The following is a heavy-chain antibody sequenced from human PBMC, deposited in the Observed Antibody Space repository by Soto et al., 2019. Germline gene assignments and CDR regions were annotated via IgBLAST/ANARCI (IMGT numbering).Heavy chain of an antibody. CDR3: AKDQGRRIAAAGTHY. CDR2: ISGSGGST. J-gene: IGHJ4*02. D-gene: IGHD6-13*01. CDR1: GFTFSSYA. Sequence: EVQLLESGGGLVQPGGSLRLSCAASGFTFSSYAMSWVRQAPGKGLEWVSAISGSGGSTYYADSVKGRFTISRDNSKNTLYLQKNSLRAEDTAVYYCAKDQGRRIAAAGTHYWGQGTLVTVSS. V-gene: IGHV3-23*01.